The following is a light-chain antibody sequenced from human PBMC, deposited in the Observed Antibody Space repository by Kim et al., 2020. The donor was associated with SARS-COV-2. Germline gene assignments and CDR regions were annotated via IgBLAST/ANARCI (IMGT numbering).Light chain of an antibody. CDR2: EVN. J-gene: IGLJ3*02. V-gene: IGLV2-8*01. CDR1: SSDIGGYNY. CDR3: SSFEGGDTLRV. Sequence: QSALTQPPSASGSPGQSVTISCTGTSSDIGGYNYVSWYQQHPGKAPKLMIYEVNKRPSGVPDRFSGSKSGNTASLTVSGLQAEDEADYYCSSFEGGDTLRVFGGGTQLTVL.